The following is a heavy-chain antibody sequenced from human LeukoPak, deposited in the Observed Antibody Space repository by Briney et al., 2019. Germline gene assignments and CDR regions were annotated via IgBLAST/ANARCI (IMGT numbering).Heavy chain of an antibody. V-gene: IGHV4-39*01. D-gene: IGHD2-8*01. Sequence: SETLSLTCTVSGASISSSIYYWGWIRQPPGKGLEWIGSIYYSGSTYYNPSLKSRVTISVDTSKNQFSLKLSSVTAADTAVYYCARQERYCSNGVCLKHFDYWGQATLVTVSS. J-gene: IGHJ4*02. CDR3: ARQERYCSNGVCLKHFDY. CDR2: IYYSGST. CDR1: GASISSSIYY.